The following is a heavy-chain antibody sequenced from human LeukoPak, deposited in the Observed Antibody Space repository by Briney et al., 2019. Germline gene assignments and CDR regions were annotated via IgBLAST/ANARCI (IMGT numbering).Heavy chain of an antibody. Sequence: PSETLSLTCTVSGGSISSYYWSWIRQPPGKGLEWIGYIYYSGSTNYNPSLKSRVTISVDTSKNQFSLKLSSVTAADTAVYYCASSRLCSYYRYYYMDVWGKGTTVTVSS. V-gene: IGHV4-59*08. CDR3: ASSRLCSYYRYYYMDV. CDR1: GGSISSYY. J-gene: IGHJ6*03. CDR2: IYYSGST. D-gene: IGHD3-16*02.